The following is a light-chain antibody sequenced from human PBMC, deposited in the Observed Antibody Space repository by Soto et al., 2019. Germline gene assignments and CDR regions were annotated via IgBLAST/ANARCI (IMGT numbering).Light chain of an antibody. CDR3: QRSSSAPLT. CDR1: QRISSY. Sequence: DIQMTQSPSSLSASVGDRVTITCRASQRISSYLNWYQQKPGKAPKLLIYAASSLQSGVPSRFSGGGSGTEFTLTISSLQPEDFATYYCQRSSSAPLTFGQGTKVEIK. J-gene: IGKJ1*01. CDR2: AAS. V-gene: IGKV1-39*01.